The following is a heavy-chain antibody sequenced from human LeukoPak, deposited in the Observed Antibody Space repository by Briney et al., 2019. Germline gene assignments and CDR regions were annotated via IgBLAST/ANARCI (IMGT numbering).Heavy chain of an antibody. Sequence: SVKVSCKASGGTFSSYAISWVRQAPGQGLEWIGGIIPIFGTANYAQKFQGRVTITTDESTSTAYMELSSLRSEDTAVYYCARGAAMVIGAFDIWGQGTMVTVSS. D-gene: IGHD5-18*01. V-gene: IGHV1-69*05. CDR3: ARGAAMVIGAFDI. CDR1: GGTFSSYA. J-gene: IGHJ3*02. CDR2: IIPIFGTA.